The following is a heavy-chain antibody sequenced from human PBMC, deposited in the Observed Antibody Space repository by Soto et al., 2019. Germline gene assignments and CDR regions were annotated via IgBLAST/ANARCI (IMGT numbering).Heavy chain of an antibody. D-gene: IGHD4-17*01. CDR2: ISVTTGTT. V-gene: IGHV3-23*01. CDR1: GFTFGRYA. Sequence: RLSCAASGFTFGRYAMSWVRQAPGKGLEWVSTISVTTGTTYYTDSVKGRFTISRDNSENTLYLLMNSLRAEDTAVYYCAKMRLTTVNYFDYWGQGTLVTVSS. J-gene: IGHJ4*02. CDR3: AKMRLTTVNYFDY.